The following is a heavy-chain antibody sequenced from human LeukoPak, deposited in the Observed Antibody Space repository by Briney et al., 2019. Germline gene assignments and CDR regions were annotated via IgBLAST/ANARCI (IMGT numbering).Heavy chain of an antibody. Sequence: GGSLRLSCAASGFTFSTYAMHWVRQAPGKGLQWVALISYDGSIKHYADSVKGRFTISRDNSKNTLYLQMNTLRAEGTALYYCSRDSARRDGYNFDYWGQGTLVTVSS. CDR1: GFTFSTYA. CDR2: ISYDGSIK. V-gene: IGHV3-30*04. J-gene: IGHJ4*02. CDR3: SRDSARRDGYNFDY. D-gene: IGHD5-24*01.